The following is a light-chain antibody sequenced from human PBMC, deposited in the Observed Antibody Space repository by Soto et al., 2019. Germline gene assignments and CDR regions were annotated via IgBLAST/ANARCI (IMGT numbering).Light chain of an antibody. CDR1: SGHSSYA. CDR3: QNWGTGFQV. J-gene: IGLJ2*01. CDR2: LNNDGSH. V-gene: IGLV4-69*01. Sequence: QAVLTQSPSASASLGASVKLTCTLSSGHSSYAIAWHQKQPGKGPRYLMDLNNDGSHTKGDGIPDRFSGSSSGAERYLIITSLQSEDEADYYCQNWGTGFQVFGGGTKVTVL.